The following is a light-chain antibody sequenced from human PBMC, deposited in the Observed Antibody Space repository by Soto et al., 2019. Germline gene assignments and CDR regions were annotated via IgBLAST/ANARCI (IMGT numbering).Light chain of an antibody. CDR3: QSYDSSLSGYV. V-gene: IGLV1-40*01. Sequence: QSVLTQPPSVSGAPGQRVTISCTGSSSSIGAGYDVHWYQQLPGTAPKLLIYGNSNRPSGVPDRFSGSRSGTSASLAITGLQADDEADHYCQSYDSSLSGYVFGTGTKVTVL. CDR2: GNS. J-gene: IGLJ1*01. CDR1: SSSIGAGYD.